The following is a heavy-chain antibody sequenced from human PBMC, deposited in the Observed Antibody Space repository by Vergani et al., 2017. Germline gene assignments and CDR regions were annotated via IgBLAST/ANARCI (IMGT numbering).Heavy chain of an antibody. CDR1: GGTFSSYA. J-gene: IGHJ6*02. Sequence: QVQLVQSGAEVKKPGASVKVSCKASGGTFSSYAISWVRQAPGQGLEWMGGIIPIFGTANYAQKFQGRVTITADESTSTAYMELSSLRSEDTAVYYCARDTRESTRYYYYGIDVWGQGTTVTVSS. D-gene: IGHD2-2*01. CDR2: IIPIFGTA. CDR3: ARDTRESTRYYYYGIDV. V-gene: IGHV1-69*13.